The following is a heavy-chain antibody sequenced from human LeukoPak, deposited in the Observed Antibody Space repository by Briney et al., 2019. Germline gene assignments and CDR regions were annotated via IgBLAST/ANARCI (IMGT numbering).Heavy chain of an antibody. J-gene: IGHJ4*02. Sequence: GGSLTLSCAASGFTFSSYAMSWVRQAPGKGLDWVSAISGSGGSTYYADSVKGRFTISRDNSKNTLYLQMNSPRAEDTAVYHCAKPYDSSGYYYIDYWGQGTLVTVSS. CDR3: AKPYDSSGYYYIDY. CDR2: ISGSGGST. V-gene: IGHV3-23*01. D-gene: IGHD3-22*01. CDR1: GFTFSSYA.